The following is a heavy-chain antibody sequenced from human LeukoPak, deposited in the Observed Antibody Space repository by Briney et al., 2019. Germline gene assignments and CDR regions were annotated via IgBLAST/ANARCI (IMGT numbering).Heavy chain of an antibody. J-gene: IGHJ5*02. Sequence: GGSLRLSCAASRFTFSSYSMNWVRQAPGKGLEWVSYISSSSSTIYYADSVKGRFTISRDNAKNSLYLQMNSLRAEDTAVYYCARLEWFDPWGQGTLVTVSS. V-gene: IGHV3-48*01. CDR1: RFTFSSYS. CDR3: ARLEWFDP. CDR2: ISSSSSTI.